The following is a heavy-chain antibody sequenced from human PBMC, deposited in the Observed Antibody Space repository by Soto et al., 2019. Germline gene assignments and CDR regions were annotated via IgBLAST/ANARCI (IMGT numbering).Heavy chain of an antibody. Sequence: RVSLRLSFAASGFTFTDYYMSWIRQAPGKGLEWVSYISSSGSPIYYADSVKGRFTISRDNAKNSLYLQMNSLRAEDTAVYYCARGGQKLQGMDVWGQGTTVTVCS. D-gene: IGHD6-13*01. CDR1: GFTFTDYY. V-gene: IGHV3-11*01. J-gene: IGHJ6*02. CDR2: ISSSGSPI. CDR3: ARGGQKLQGMDV.